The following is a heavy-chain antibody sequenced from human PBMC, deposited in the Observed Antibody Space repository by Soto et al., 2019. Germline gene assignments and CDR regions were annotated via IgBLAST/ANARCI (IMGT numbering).Heavy chain of an antibody. V-gene: IGHV3-49*03. D-gene: IGHD6-13*01. CDR1: GFTFGDYA. CDR2: IRSKAYGVTT. CDR3: TREGNSSSWYVYYYYYYGMDV. J-gene: IGHJ6*02. Sequence: GGSLRLSCTASGFTFGDYAMSWFRQAPGKGLEWVGFIRSKAYGVTTEYAASVKGRFTISRDDSKSIAYLQMNSLKTEDTAVYYCTREGNSSSWYVYYYYYYGMDVWGQGTTVTVSS.